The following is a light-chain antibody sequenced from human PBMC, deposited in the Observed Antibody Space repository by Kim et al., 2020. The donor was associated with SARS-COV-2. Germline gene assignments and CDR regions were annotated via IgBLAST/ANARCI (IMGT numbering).Light chain of an antibody. Sequence: QKVSIYCSGSSSNIGRNYVSWYQQLPGTAPKLVIYDNNKRPSGIPDRFSASKSATSATLGITGLQTGDEADYYCGIWDTSLSSEELFGGGTQLTVL. CDR1: SSNIGRNY. V-gene: IGLV1-51*01. J-gene: IGLJ2*01. CDR3: GIWDTSLSSEEL. CDR2: DNN.